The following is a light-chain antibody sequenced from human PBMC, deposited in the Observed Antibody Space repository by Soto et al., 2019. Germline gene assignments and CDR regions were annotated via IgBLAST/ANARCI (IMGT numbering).Light chain of an antibody. CDR1: QSISSW. Sequence: DIPMTQSPSTLSASVGDRVTITCRASQSISSWLAWYQQKPGKAPKLLIYKATSLESGVPSRFSGSGSGTEFTLTISSLQPDDVAPYYCQEYKSYPHTFGQGTKLEIK. V-gene: IGKV1-5*03. CDR2: KAT. CDR3: QEYKSYPHT. J-gene: IGKJ2*01.